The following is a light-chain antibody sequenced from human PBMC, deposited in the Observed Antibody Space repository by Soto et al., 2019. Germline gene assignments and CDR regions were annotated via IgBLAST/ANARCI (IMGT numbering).Light chain of an antibody. CDR2: EVS. J-gene: IGLJ2*01. CDR1: SSDVGGYNY. Sequence: QSALTQPPSASGSPGQSVTISCTGTSSDVGGYNYVSWHQQHPGKAPKLMIYEVSKRPSGVPDRFSGSKSGNTASLTVSGPQAEDEADYYCSSYAGSNNYVVFGGGTKLTVL. V-gene: IGLV2-8*01. CDR3: SSYAGSNNYVV.